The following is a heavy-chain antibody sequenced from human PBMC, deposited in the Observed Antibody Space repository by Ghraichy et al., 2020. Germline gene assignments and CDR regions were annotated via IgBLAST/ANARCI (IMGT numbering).Heavy chain of an antibody. CDR3: ARGGSNGDNYFLDF. Sequence: SCKASGYTFNTYGINWVRQAPGQGLEWMGWISAYNARTSYGQKVQDRVTMTTDTSTSTAHMELTALTSDDTGVYYCARGGSNGDNYFLDFWGQGTLVTVSS. D-gene: IGHD2/OR15-2a*01. J-gene: IGHJ4*02. CDR1: GYTFNTYG. CDR2: ISAYNART. V-gene: IGHV1-18*01.